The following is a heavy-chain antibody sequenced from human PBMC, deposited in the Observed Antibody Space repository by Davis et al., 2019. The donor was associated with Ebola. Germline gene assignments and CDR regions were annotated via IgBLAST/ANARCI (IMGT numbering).Heavy chain of an antibody. D-gene: IGHD3-10*01. CDR1: GYTFTSYA. V-gene: IGHV1-69*04. CDR2: IIPILGIA. Sequence: AASVKVSCKASGYTFTSYAISWVRQAPGQGLEWMGRIIPILGIANYAQKFQGRVTITADKSTSTAYMELSSLRSEDTAVYYCARDRQYKTYYYGSGDDYWGQGTLVTVSS. CDR3: ARDRQYKTYYYGSGDDY. J-gene: IGHJ4*02.